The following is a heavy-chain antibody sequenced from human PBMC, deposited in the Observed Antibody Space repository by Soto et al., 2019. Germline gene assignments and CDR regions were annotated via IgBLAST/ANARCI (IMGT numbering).Heavy chain of an antibody. CDR2: INPTDGST. D-gene: IGHD2-15*01. Sequence: ASVKVSCKASGYTFTNYYMHWGRQAPGQGLEWMGIINPTDGSTLYAQKLQGRVIVTRDTSTSTVYMDLSSLRSEDTAVYYCVREYCSGGSCSPDPWGQGTLVTVSS. CDR1: GYTFTNYY. V-gene: IGHV1-46*04. J-gene: IGHJ5*02. CDR3: VREYCSGGSCSPDP.